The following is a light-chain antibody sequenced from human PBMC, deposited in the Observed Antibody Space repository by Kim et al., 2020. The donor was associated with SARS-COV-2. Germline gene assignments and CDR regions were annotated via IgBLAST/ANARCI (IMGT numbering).Light chain of an antibody. CDR3: QQYYGQPLT. CDR1: QSVSSY. CDR2: AAS. Sequence: AIRMTQSPSSLSASIGDRVNITCRASQSVSSYLAWYQQKPGKAPKLVIYAASTLPSGVPSRFSGSGSGTDFTLTISCLQSDDFASYLCQQYYGQPLTFGGGTRVEIK. V-gene: IGKV1-8*01. J-gene: IGKJ4*01.